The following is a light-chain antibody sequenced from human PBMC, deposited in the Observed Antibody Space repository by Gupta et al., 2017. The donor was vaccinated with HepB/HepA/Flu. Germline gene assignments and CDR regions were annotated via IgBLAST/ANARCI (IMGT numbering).Light chain of an antibody. Sequence: EIVLTQSPDLLSVTPKEIVTITCRASQSIGSGLHWYQQKQNQSPTLLMKFASQSFSGVPSWFIGSGAGTDFTLTINGREAADAATSYCHQKSTLPLTFGGGTKVESK. CDR1: QSIGSG. CDR2: FAS. CDR3: HQKSTLPLT. J-gene: IGKJ4*01. V-gene: IGKV6-21*01.